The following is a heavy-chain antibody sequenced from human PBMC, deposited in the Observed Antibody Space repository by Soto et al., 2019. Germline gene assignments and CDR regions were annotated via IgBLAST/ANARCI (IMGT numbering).Heavy chain of an antibody. CDR1: GYTFTSYG. J-gene: IGHJ5*02. V-gene: IGHV1-18*01. CDR2: ISAYNGNT. Sequence: ASVKVSRKASGYTFTSYGISWVRQAPGQGLEWMGWISAYNGNTNYAQKLQGRVTMTTDTSTSTAYMELRSLRSDDTAVYYCARDEDTTGYSSSLNWFDPWGQGTLVTVSS. D-gene: IGHD6-13*01. CDR3: ARDEDTTGYSSSLNWFDP.